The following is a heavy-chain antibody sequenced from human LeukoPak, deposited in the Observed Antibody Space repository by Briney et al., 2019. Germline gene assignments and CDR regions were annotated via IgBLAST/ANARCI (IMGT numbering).Heavy chain of an antibody. J-gene: IGHJ4*02. CDR2: LSWNSGYI. D-gene: IGHD3-10*01. V-gene: IGHV3-9*03. Sequence: GGSLRLSCAASGFTFDDYAMHWVRQAPGKGLEWVSGLSWNSGYIGYADSVKGRFTISRDNAKNSLYLQMNSMRAEDMALYYCAKDTNTFITSGGGFFDYWGQGTLVTVSS. CDR1: GFTFDDYA. CDR3: AKDTNTFITSGGGFFDY.